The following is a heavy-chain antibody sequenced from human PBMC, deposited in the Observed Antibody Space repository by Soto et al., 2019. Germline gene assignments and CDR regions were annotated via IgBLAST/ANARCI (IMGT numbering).Heavy chain of an antibody. Sequence: GGSLRLSCAASGFTFSSYGMHWVRQAPGKGLEWVAVIWYDGSNKYYADSVKGRFTISRDNSKNTLYLQMNSLRAEDTAVYYCARGLLDTAMANTPLWGQGTLVTVSS. CDR1: GFTFSSYG. J-gene: IGHJ4*02. CDR3: ARGLLDTAMANTPL. D-gene: IGHD5-18*01. CDR2: IWYDGSNK. V-gene: IGHV3-33*01.